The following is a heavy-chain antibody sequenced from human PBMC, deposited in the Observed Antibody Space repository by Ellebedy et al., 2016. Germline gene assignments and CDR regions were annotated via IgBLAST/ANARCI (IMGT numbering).Heavy chain of an antibody. CDR2: IYYSGST. V-gene: IGHV4-39*01. CDR1: GGSISSSSYY. Sequence: SETLSLXXTVSGGSISSSSYYWGWIRQPPGKGLEWIGSIYYSGSTYYNPSLKSRVTISVDTSKNQFSLKLSSVTAADTAVYYCARHSASWYSSSFNWFDPWGQGTLVTVSS. D-gene: IGHD6-6*01. J-gene: IGHJ5*02. CDR3: ARHSASWYSSSFNWFDP.